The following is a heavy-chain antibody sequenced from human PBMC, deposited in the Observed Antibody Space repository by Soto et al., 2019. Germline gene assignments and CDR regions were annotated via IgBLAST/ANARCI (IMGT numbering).Heavy chain of an antibody. CDR2: INHSGSP. V-gene: IGHV4-34*01. CDR1: GGSFSGXX. J-gene: IGHJ5*02. Sequence: PSETLSLTXAVYGGSFSGXXVSGLRQPPGKGLEWIGEINHSGSPNYNPSLKSRVTISVDTSKNQFSLKMTSVTAADTAVYYCATANWSXXYFDPWGQGTLVTVSS. D-gene: IGHD1-1*01. CDR3: ATANWSXXYFDP.